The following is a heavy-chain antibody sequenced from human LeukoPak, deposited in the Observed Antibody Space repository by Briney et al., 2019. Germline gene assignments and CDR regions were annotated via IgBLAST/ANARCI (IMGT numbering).Heavy chain of an antibody. D-gene: IGHD3-10*01. Sequence: GGAPRISCAAPGFTFSTYLMSWVRPAPREGVEGGSAISGSGGSTYYADSVKGRFTISRDNSKNTLYLQMNSLRAEDTAVYYCAKEERIYYGSGSYYNSGWFDPWGQGTLVTVSS. CDR2: ISGSGGST. J-gene: IGHJ5*02. CDR3: AKEERIYYGSGSYYNSGWFDP. V-gene: IGHV3-23*01. CDR1: GFTFSTYL.